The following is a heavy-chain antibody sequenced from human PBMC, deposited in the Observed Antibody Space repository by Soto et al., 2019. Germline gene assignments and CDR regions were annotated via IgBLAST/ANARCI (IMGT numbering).Heavy chain of an antibody. D-gene: IGHD1-26*01. CDR2: IRSKAYGGTT. CDR1: GFSFGDYA. CDR3: TRDSTASGYVDY. J-gene: IGHJ4*02. Sequence: PGGSLRLSCTASGFSFGDYAMSWVRQAPGKGLEWVGFIRSKAYGGTTEYAASVKGRFTISRDDSKNIAYLQMNSLKTEDTAVYYCTRDSTASGYVDYWGQGTLVTVSS. V-gene: IGHV3-49*04.